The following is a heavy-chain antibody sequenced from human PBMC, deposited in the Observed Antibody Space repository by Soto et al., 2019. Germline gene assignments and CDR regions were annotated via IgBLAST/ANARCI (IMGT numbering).Heavy chain of an antibody. J-gene: IGHJ4*02. D-gene: IGHD5-18*01. Sequence: ASVKVSCKASGGTFSSYAISWVRQAPGQGLEWMGGIIPIFGTANYAQKFQGRVTITADKSTSTAYMELSSLRSEDTAVYCCARFSGYSYGYHSDYWGQGTLVTVSS. V-gene: IGHV1-69*06. CDR2: IIPIFGTA. CDR3: ARFSGYSYGYHSDY. CDR1: GGTFSSYA.